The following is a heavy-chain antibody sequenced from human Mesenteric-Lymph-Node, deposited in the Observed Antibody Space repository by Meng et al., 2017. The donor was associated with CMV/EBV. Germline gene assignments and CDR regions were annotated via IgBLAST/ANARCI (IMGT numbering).Heavy chain of an antibody. CDR3: ARGPEIVVVPAATYYYYGMDV. CDR2: INHSGST. Sequence: SETLSLTCAVSGGSFSSYYWSWIRQPPGKGLEWVGEINHSGSTNYNPYLKSRVTISVDTSTNQFSLKLSSVTAADTAVYYGARGPEIVVVPAATYYYYGMDVWSQGTTVTVSS. J-gene: IGHJ6*02. V-gene: IGHV4-34*01. CDR1: GGSFSSYY. D-gene: IGHD2-2*01.